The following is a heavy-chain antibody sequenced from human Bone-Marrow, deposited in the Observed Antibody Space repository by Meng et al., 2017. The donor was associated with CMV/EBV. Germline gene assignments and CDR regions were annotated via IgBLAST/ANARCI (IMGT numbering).Heavy chain of an antibody. D-gene: IGHD2-2*01. CDR2: ISSSGSTI. CDR1: GFTFSDYY. Sequence: GGSLRLSCAASGFTFSDYYMSWIRQAPGKGLEWVSYISSSGSTIYYADSVKGRFTISRDNSKNTLYLQMNSLRAEDTAVYYCASLSSTRVYYYYGIDVWGQGTTVTVSS. V-gene: IGHV3-11*04. CDR3: ASLSSTRVYYYYGIDV. J-gene: IGHJ6*02.